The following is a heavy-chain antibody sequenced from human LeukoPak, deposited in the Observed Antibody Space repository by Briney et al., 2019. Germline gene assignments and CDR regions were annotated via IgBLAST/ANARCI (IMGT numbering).Heavy chain of an antibody. CDR3: ARDIWGSST. CDR1: GGSISSYY. CDR2: IYYSGST. Sequence: SETLSLTCTVSGGSISSYYWSWIRQPPGKGLEWIGYIYYSGSTNYNPSLKSRVTMSVDMSKNQISLNLNSVTAADTAVYYCARDIWGSSTWGPGTLVTVSS. J-gene: IGHJ5*02. V-gene: IGHV4-59*12. D-gene: IGHD3-16*01.